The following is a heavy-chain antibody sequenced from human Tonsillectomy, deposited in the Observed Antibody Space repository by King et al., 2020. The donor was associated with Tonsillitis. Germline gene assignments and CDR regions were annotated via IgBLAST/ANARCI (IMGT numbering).Heavy chain of an antibody. CDR2: IKSKTDGGTT. CDR3: TPDSPTTLTLYYY. Sequence: VQLVESGGGLVKPGGSLRLSCAASGFTFSNAWMSWVRQAPGKGLEWVGRIKSKTDGGTTDYAAPVKGRFTISRDDSKNTLYLQMNSLKTEDTAVYYCTPDSPTTLTLYYYWGQGTLVTVSS. J-gene: IGHJ4*02. CDR1: GFTFSNAW. V-gene: IGHV3-15*01. D-gene: IGHD4-17*01.